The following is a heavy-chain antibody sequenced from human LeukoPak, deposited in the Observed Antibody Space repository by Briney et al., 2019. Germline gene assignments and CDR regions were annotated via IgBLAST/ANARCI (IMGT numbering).Heavy chain of an antibody. D-gene: IGHD3-16*01. CDR3: AKGWSYDYVWGSSLYDSSGWDYFDY. Sequence: GGSLRLSCTASGFTFGDYAMSWVRQAPGKGLEWVGFIRSKAYGGTTEYAASVKGRFTISRDDSKSIAYLQMNSLRAEDTAVYYCAKGWSYDYVWGSSLYDSSGWDYFDYWGQGTLVTVSS. CDR1: GFTFGDYA. V-gene: IGHV3-49*04. J-gene: IGHJ4*02. CDR2: IRSKAYGGTT.